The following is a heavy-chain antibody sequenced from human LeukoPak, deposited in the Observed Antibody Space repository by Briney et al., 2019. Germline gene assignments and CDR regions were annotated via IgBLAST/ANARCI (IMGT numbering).Heavy chain of an antibody. J-gene: IGHJ6*03. D-gene: IGHD3-3*01. CDR2: INPNSGGT. CDR1: GYTFTGYY. CDR3: ARDRGDYDFWSGPYYYYYYMDV. V-gene: IGHV1-2*04. Sequence: GASVKVSCKASGYTFTGYYMHWVRQAPGQGLEWMGWINPNSGGTNYAQKFQGWVTMTRDTSISTAYMELSSLRSEDTAVYYCARDRGDYDFWSGPYYYYYYMDVWGKGTTVTVSS.